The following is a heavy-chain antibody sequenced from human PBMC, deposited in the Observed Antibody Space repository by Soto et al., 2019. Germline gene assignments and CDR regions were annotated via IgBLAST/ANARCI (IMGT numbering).Heavy chain of an antibody. V-gene: IGHV4-4*07. CDR3: VRDGSKSLRDWFDP. Sequence: ASETLSLTCNVSGGSISKFYWAWIRKTAGNGLEWMGRVYATGTTDYNPSLRSRVAMSVDISKKTFSLRLRSVTGADSGVYYCVRDGSKSLRDWFDPWRQGILVTVSS. J-gene: IGHJ5*02. CDR1: GGSISKFY. CDR2: VYATGTT.